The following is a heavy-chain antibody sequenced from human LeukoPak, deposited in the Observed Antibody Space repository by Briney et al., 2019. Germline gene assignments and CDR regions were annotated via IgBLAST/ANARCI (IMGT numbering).Heavy chain of an antibody. CDR3: AKERVTGFGVITYYFDY. D-gene: IGHD3-3*01. V-gene: IGHV3-23*01. J-gene: IGHJ4*02. CDR2: ISNSGGTT. CDR1: GFLFGSYA. Sequence: GSLRLSCAASGFLFGSYAMSWVRQAPGKGLEWVSDISNSGGTTNYADSVKGRFTISRDNSKNTLYLQMRSLRAEDTAVYYCAKERVTGFGVITYYFDYWGQGTLVTVSS.